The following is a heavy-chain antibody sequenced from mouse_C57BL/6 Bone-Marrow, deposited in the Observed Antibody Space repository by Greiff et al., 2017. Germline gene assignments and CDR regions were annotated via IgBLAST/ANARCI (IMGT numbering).Heavy chain of an antibody. D-gene: IGHD4-1*01. CDR3: ARSLGYY. V-gene: IGHV1-19*01. Sequence: EVKLQQSGPVLVKPGASVKMSCKASGYTFTDYYMNWVKQSHGKSLEWLGVINPYNGGTSYNQKFKGKATLTVDKSSSTAYMELNSLTSEDSAVYYCARSLGYYWCQGTTLTVSS. CDR2: INPYNGGT. J-gene: IGHJ2*01. CDR1: GYTFTDYY.